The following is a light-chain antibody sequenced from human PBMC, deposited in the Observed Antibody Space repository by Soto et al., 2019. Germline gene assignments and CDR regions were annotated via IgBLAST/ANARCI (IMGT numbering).Light chain of an antibody. Sequence: QSVLTQPPSASGTPGQRVTISCSGSTSSIGSNTVNWYQLLPGTAPKLVIYGNNRRPSGVPDRFSGSKSGTSASLAISGLQSEDEADYYCASWDDSLNGRVFGGGTKVTVL. J-gene: IGLJ3*02. CDR1: TSSIGSNT. CDR2: GNN. CDR3: ASWDDSLNGRV. V-gene: IGLV1-44*01.